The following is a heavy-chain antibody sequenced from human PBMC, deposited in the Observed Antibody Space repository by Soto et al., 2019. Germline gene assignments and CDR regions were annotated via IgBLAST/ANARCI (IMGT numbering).Heavy chain of an antibody. J-gene: IGHJ4*02. Sequence: GGSLRLSCAASGFTFTSYSMNWVRQAPGKGLDWVAYISSTSNTIYYADSVKGRFTISRDNAKNSLYLQMNSLRDDDTAVYYCARNSVGATTQNDYWGPGTLVTVSS. V-gene: IGHV3-48*02. CDR2: ISSTSNTI. CDR3: ARNSVGATTQNDY. D-gene: IGHD1-26*01. CDR1: GFTFTSYS.